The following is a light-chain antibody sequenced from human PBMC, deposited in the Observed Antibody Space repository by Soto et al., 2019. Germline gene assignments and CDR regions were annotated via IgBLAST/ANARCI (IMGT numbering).Light chain of an antibody. Sequence: EIVMTQSPATLSVSPGERATLSCRASQSISRKLAWYQQKPGQAPRLLIYGTSTRATGIPVRFSGSGSGTEFTLTISNLQTEDFAVYYCQQYNKWPRTFGQGTKVDIK. J-gene: IGKJ1*01. CDR2: GTS. CDR1: QSISRK. V-gene: IGKV3D-15*01. CDR3: QQYNKWPRT.